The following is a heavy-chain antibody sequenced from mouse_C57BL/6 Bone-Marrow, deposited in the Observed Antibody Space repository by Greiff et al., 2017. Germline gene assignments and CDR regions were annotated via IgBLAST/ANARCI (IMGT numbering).Heavy chain of an antibody. CDR3: ARGGYDYDLYYFDY. CDR1: GYTFTSYW. J-gene: IGHJ2*01. CDR2: IDPSDSYT. D-gene: IGHD2-4*01. Sequence: QVQLQQPGAELVKPGASVKLSCKASGYTFTSYWMQWVKQRPGQGLEWIGEIDPSDSYTNYNQKFKGKATLTVDKSSSTAYMQLSSLTSEDSAVYYCARGGYDYDLYYFDYWGQGTTLTVSS. V-gene: IGHV1-50*01.